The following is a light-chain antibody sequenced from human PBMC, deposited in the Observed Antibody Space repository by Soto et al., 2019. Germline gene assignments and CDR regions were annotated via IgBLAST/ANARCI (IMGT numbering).Light chain of an antibody. CDR2: GAS. Sequence: IVLTQSPGTLSLSPGERATLSCRASQSVSSSYLAWYQQKPGQAPRLLIYGASSRATGIPDRFSGSGSETEFTLTISSLQSEDSAIYYCQQYNDWWTFGQGTKVDIK. V-gene: IGKV3-20*01. CDR1: QSVSSSY. CDR3: QQYNDWWT. J-gene: IGKJ1*01.